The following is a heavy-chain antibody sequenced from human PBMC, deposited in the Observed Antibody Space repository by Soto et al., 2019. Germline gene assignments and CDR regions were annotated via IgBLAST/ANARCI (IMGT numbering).Heavy chain of an antibody. J-gene: IGHJ4*02. CDR1: GFTFDDYA. CDR2: ISWNSGSI. V-gene: IGHV3-9*01. Sequence: GGSLRLSCAASGFTFDDYAMHWVRQAPGKGLEWVSGISWNSGSIGYADSVKGRFTISRDNAKNSLYLQMNSLRAEDTALYCCAKDIGSSSSSVYFDYWGQGTLVTVSS. D-gene: IGHD6-6*01. CDR3: AKDIGSSSSSVYFDY.